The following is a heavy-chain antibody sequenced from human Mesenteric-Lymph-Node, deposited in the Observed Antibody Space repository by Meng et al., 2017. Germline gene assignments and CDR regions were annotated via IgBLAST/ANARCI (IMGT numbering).Heavy chain of an antibody. J-gene: IGHJ4*02. CDR1: GGTFSSYA. D-gene: IGHD6-13*01. CDR2: IIPIFGTA. V-gene: IGHV1-69*01. Sequence: QGRRVRFGAEVKKPGSSVKVSCKASGGTFSSYAISWVRQAPGQGLEWMGGIIPIFGTANYAQKFQGRVTITADESTSTAYMELSSLRSEDTAVYYCASPQYSSSFDYWGQGTLVTVSS. CDR3: ASPQYSSSFDY.